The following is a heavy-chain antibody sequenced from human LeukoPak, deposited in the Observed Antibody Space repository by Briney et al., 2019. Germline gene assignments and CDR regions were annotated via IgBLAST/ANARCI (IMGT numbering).Heavy chain of an antibody. CDR2: IYYSGST. J-gene: IGHJ4*02. Sequence: PSETLSLTCTVSGGSISSSSSYWGWIRQPPGKGLEWIGSIYYSGSTYYNPSLKSRVTISVDTSKNQFSLKLSSVTAADTAVYYCARLIAAAGTYYFDYWGQGTLVTVSS. CDR3: ARLIAAAGTYYFDY. D-gene: IGHD6-13*01. V-gene: IGHV4-39*01. CDR1: GGSISSSSSY.